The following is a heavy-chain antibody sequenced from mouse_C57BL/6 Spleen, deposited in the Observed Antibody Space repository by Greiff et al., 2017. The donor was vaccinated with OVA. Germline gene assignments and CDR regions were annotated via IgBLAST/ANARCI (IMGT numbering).Heavy chain of an antibody. J-gene: IGHJ4*01. CDR3: TRRGSSSYAMDY. CDR2: IDPETGGT. Sequence: QVQLQQSGAELVRPGASVTLSCKASGYTFTDYEMHWVKQTPVHGLEWIGAIDPETGGTAYNQKFKGKAILTAAKSSSTAYMELRSLTSEDSAVYYCTRRGSSSYAMDYWGQGTSVTVSA. CDR1: GYTFTDYE. D-gene: IGHD1-1*01. V-gene: IGHV1-15*01.